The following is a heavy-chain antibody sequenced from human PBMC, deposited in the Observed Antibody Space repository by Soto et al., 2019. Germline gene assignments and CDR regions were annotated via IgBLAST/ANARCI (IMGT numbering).Heavy chain of an antibody. CDR1: GFTFSSYS. CDR2: ISSSSSYI. Sequence: GGSLRLSCAASGFTFSSYSMNWVRQAPGKGLEWVSSISSSSSYIYYADSVKGRFTISRDNAKNSLYLQMNSLRAEDTAVYYCARDLVYSAPWSPGYYYYGMDVWGQGTTVTVSS. J-gene: IGHJ6*02. V-gene: IGHV3-21*01. CDR3: ARDLVYSAPWSPGYYYYGMDV. D-gene: IGHD4-4*01.